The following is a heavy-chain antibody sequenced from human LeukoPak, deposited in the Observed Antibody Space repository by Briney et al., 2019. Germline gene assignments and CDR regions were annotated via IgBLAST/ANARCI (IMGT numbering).Heavy chain of an antibody. CDR1: GFTVSTNY. V-gene: IGHV3-66*01. Sequence: GESLRLYCAASGFTVSTNYMSRVRQAPGKGLEWVSIIYSGDRTDYADSLKGRFTISRDTSKNTLYLQMSSLRAEDTAVYYCARDVRKQGLWSWGQGTLVTVSS. D-gene: IGHD3-10*01. CDR3: ARDVRKQGLWS. CDR2: IYSGDRT. J-gene: IGHJ4*02.